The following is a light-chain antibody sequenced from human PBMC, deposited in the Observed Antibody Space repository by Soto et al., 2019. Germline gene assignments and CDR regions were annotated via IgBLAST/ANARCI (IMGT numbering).Light chain of an antibody. CDR3: QHYNSYSEA. Sequence: DIQMTQPPSTLSASVGDRVTIACWASQSISSWLAWYQQKPGKAPKLLIYKASTLKSGVPSRFSGSGSGTEFTLTISSLQPGDFATYYCQHYNSYSEAFGQGTKVDIK. J-gene: IGKJ1*01. V-gene: IGKV1-5*03. CDR1: QSISSW. CDR2: KAS.